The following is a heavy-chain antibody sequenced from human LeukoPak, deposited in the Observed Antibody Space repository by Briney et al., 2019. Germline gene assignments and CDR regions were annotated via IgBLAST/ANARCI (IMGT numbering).Heavy chain of an antibody. J-gene: IGHJ4*02. Sequence: GVSLRLSCAASGFTFSYYWMRWVREAPGKGLEWVANIKQDGSEKYYVDSVKGRFTISRDNAKNSLYLQMNSMRAEDTAVYYCARDEHQYYHASSGRFDYWGQGILVTVSS. CDR3: ARDEHQYYHASSGRFDY. CDR2: IKQDGSEK. D-gene: IGHD3-22*01. CDR1: GFTFSYYW. V-gene: IGHV3-7*04.